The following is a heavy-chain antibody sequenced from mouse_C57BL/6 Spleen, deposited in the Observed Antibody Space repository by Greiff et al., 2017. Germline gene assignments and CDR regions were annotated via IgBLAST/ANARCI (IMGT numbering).Heavy chain of an antibody. CDR3: ARGGDYYGSSGGFAY. CDR2: IYPGSGST. V-gene: IGHV1-55*01. D-gene: IGHD1-1*01. CDR1: GYTFTSYW. J-gene: IGHJ3*01. Sequence: QVQLQQPGAELVKPGASVKMSCKASGYTFTSYWITWVKQRPGQGLEWIGDIYPGSGSTNYNEKFKSKATLTVDTSSSTAYMQLSSLTSEDSAVYYGARGGDYYGSSGGFAYWGQGTLVTVSA.